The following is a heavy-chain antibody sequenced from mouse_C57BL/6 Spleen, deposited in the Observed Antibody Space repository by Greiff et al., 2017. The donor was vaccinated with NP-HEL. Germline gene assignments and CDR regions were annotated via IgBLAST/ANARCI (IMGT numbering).Heavy chain of an antibody. V-gene: IGHV5-17*01. J-gene: IGHJ3*01. Sequence: EVQGVESGGGLVKPGGSLKLSCAASGFTFSDYGMHWVRQAPEKGLEWVAYISSGSSTIYYADTVKGRFTISRDNAKNTLFLQMTSLRSEDTAMYYCARPGYYYGSSSAWFAYWGQGTLVTVSA. CDR2: ISSGSSTI. CDR3: ARPGYYYGSSSAWFAY. D-gene: IGHD1-1*01. CDR1: GFTFSDYG.